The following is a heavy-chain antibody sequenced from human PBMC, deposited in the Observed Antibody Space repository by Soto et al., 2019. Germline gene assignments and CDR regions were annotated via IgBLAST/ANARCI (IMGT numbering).Heavy chain of an antibody. CDR2: ISGSGGST. CDR1: GFTFSSYA. V-gene: IGHV3-23*01. Sequence: HPGGSLRLSCAASGFTFSSYAMSWVRQAPGKGLEWVSAISGSGGSTYYADSVKGRFTISRDNSKNTLYLQMNSLRAEDTAVYYCANHYDSSGYYIDYWGQGTLVTVSS. J-gene: IGHJ4*02. D-gene: IGHD3-22*01. CDR3: ANHYDSSGYYIDY.